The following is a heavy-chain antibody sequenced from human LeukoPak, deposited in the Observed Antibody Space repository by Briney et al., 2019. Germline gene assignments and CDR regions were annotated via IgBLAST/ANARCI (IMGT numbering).Heavy chain of an antibody. D-gene: IGHD3-10*01. CDR1: GFTFSSYA. CDR2: ISGSGGST. Sequence: GGSLRLSCAASGFTFSSYAMSWVRQAPGKGLEWVSAISGSGGSTYYADPVKGRFTISRDNSKNTLYLQMNSLRAEDTAVYYCAKSRYNYYGSGSTIDYWGQGTLVTVSS. V-gene: IGHV3-23*01. J-gene: IGHJ4*02. CDR3: AKSRYNYYGSGSTIDY.